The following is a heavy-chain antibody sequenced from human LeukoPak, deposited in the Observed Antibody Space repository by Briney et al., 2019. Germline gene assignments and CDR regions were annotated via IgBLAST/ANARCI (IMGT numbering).Heavy chain of an antibody. D-gene: IGHD5-12*01. V-gene: IGHV1-2*02. Sequence: ASVKVSCKASGYTFTGYYMHWVRQAPGQGLEWMGWINPNSGGTNYAQKFQGRVTMTRDTSISTAYMELSRLRSDDTAVYYCARVTGGYDYRYGPFDYWGQGTLVTVSS. J-gene: IGHJ4*02. CDR1: GYTFTGYY. CDR3: ARVTGGYDYRYGPFDY. CDR2: INPNSGGT.